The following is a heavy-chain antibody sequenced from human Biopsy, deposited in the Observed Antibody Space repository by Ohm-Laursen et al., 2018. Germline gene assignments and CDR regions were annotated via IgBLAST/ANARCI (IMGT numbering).Heavy chain of an antibody. D-gene: IGHD3-10*01. J-gene: IGHJ4*02. Sequence: SVKVSCKASGYTFTNYYMHWVRQAPGQGLEWMGIINPSGSDATYAQKFQGRVTMTRNTSTGTAYMDLSSLRSEDTAVYYCAADSGSGSHFRFDYWGQGALVSVSS. V-gene: IGHV1-46*01. CDR3: AADSGSGSHFRFDY. CDR2: INPSGSDA. CDR1: GYTFTNYY.